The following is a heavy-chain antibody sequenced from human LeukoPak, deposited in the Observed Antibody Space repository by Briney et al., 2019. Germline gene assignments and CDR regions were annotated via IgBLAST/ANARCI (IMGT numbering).Heavy chain of an antibody. J-gene: IGHJ4*02. D-gene: IGHD1-26*01. Sequence: GGSLRLSCAASGFTFDSYAMSWVRQAPGRGLEWVSSISGSGSSTYYADSVKGRFTISRDNSKNTLYLQMDSLRIEDTAEYYCAKGNSTRSGSYYGDYWGQGTVVTVSS. CDR1: GFTFDSYA. V-gene: IGHV3-23*01. CDR3: AKGNSTRSGSYYGDY. CDR2: ISGSGSST.